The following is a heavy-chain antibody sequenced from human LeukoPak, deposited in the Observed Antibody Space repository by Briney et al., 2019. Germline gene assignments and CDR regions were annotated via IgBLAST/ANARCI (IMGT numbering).Heavy chain of an antibody. CDR1: GFNFSNYA. J-gene: IGHJ4*02. CDR2: VNSNDRP. CDR3: ARDRKGPTY. V-gene: IGHV3-23*01. Sequence: PGGSLRLSCAASGFNFSNYAMAWVRQAPGKGLEWVSTVNSNDRPYYADSVKGRFTISRDNSRNTLYLQMNSLRAEDTAVYYCARDRKGPTYWGQGTLVTVSS.